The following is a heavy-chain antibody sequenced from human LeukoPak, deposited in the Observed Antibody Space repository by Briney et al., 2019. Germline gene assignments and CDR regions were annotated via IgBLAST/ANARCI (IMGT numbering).Heavy chain of an antibody. CDR1: GGSISSSSYY. V-gene: IGHV4-39*01. D-gene: IGHD6-19*01. J-gene: IGHJ4*02. CDR2: IYYSGST. Sequence: SETLSLTCTVSGGSISSSSYYWGWIRQPPGKGLEWIGSIYYSGSTYYNPSLKSRVTISVDTSKNQFSLKLSSVTAADTAVYYCARRSIAVAGPSGHFDCWGQGTLVTVSS. CDR3: ARRSIAVAGPSGHFDC.